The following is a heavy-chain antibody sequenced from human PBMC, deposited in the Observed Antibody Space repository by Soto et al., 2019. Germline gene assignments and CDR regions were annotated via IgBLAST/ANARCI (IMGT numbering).Heavy chain of an antibody. CDR1: GGTLSSHA. Sequence: GGPVEGSRQGFGGTLSSHAISWGGQGPGQGLEWMGGIIPIFGTANYAQKFQGRVTITADESTSTAYMELSSLRSEDTAVYYCARVGYYDSSGPFDYWGQGTLVTVSS. D-gene: IGHD3-22*01. V-gene: IGHV1-69*01. CDR3: ARVGYYDSSGPFDY. J-gene: IGHJ4*02. CDR2: IIPIFGTA.